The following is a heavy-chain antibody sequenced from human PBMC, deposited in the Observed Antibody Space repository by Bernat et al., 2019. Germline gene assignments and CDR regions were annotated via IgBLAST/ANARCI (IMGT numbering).Heavy chain of an antibody. CDR2: ITSSSRII. D-gene: IGHD3-3*01. Sequence: EVQLVESGGGLVQPGGSLRLSCAVSGFTLSRDSMNWVRQAPGKGLEWVSYITSSSRIIYYADSVKGRFTISRDNAKNSLYLQMNGLRAGDTAVDYCARADYDFWEGMDVWGQGTTVTVSS. CDR1: GFTLSRDS. J-gene: IGHJ6*02. V-gene: IGHV3-48*01. CDR3: ARADYDFWEGMDV.